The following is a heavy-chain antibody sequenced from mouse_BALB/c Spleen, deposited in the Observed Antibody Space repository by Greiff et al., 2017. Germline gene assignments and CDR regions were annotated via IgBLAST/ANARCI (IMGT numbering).Heavy chain of an antibody. D-gene: IGHD1-1*01. CDR1: GFTFSSFG. Sequence: EVQRVESGGGLVQPGGSRKLSCAASGFTFSSFGMHWVRQAPEKGLEWVAYISSGSSTIYYADTVKGRFTISRDNPKNTLFLQMTSLRSEDTAMYYCARGGSSYYFFFDYWGQGTTLTVSS. CDR3: ARGGSSYYFFFDY. V-gene: IGHV5-17*02. J-gene: IGHJ2*01. CDR2: ISSGSSTI.